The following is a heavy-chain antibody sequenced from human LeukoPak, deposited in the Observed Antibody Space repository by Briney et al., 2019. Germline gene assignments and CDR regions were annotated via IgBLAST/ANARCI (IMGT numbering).Heavy chain of an antibody. D-gene: IGHD4-23*01. CDR3: AKWSPYGGNPGY. J-gene: IGHJ4*02. CDR2: ISGSGGST. CDR1: GFTFSSYA. V-gene: IGHV3-23*01. Sequence: PGGSLRLSCAASGFTFSSYAMSWVRQAPGKGLEWVSDISGSGGSTYYADSVKGRFTISRDNSKNTLYLQMSSLRAEDTAVYYCAKWSPYGGNPGYWGQGTLVTVSS.